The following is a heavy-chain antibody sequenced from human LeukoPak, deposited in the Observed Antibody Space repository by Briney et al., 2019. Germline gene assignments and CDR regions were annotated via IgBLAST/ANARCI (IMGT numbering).Heavy chain of an antibody. D-gene: IGHD4-17*01. CDR3: ARNYGDYMLNWFDP. J-gene: IGHJ5*02. V-gene: IGHV1-2*02. CDR2: INPNSGGT. CDR1: GYTFIGYY. Sequence: ASVKVSCKASGYTFIGYYMHWVRQAPGQGLEWMGWINPNSGGTNYAQKFQGRVTMTRDTSISTAYMELSRLRSDDTAVYYCARNYGDYMLNWFDPWGQGTLVTVSS.